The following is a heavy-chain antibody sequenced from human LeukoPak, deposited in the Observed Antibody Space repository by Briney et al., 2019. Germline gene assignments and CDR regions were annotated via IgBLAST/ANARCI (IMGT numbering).Heavy chain of an antibody. CDR3: VRKGLYCTNGVCFRAAFDY. Sequence: GGSLRLSCAASGFTFSNFWMHWVRQVPGKGLVWVSRISGDGSSTAYADSVKGRLTISRDNAKDTLYLQMNSLRAEETAVYYCVRKGLYCTNGVCFRAAFDYWGQEALVTVSS. V-gene: IGHV3-74*01. CDR2: ISGDGSST. CDR1: GFTFSNFW. D-gene: IGHD2-8*01. J-gene: IGHJ4*02.